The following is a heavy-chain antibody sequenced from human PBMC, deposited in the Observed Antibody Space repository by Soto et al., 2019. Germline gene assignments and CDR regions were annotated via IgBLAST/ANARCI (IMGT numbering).Heavy chain of an antibody. D-gene: IGHD6-13*01. CDR1: GFTVSSNY. J-gene: IGHJ4*02. Sequence: PGGSLRLSCAASGFTVSSNYMSWVRQAPGKGLEWVSVIYSGGSTYYADSVKGRFTISRDNSKNTLYLQMNSLRAEDTAVYYCARVAAAGTVYFDYWGQGTLVTVSS. CDR3: ARVAAAGTVYFDY. V-gene: IGHV3-66*01. CDR2: IYSGGST.